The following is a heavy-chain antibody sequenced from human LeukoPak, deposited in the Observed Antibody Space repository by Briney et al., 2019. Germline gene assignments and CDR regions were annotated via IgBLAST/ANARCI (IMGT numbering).Heavy chain of an antibody. CDR1: GYTFTGYY. Sequence: ASVKVSCKASGYTFTGYYMHWVRQAPGQGLDWMGWINPNSGGTNYAQKFQGRVTMTRDTSISTAYMELSRLRSDDTAVYYCARGTSNTMIVAVIGFDPWGQGTLVTVSS. CDR2: INPNSGGT. J-gene: IGHJ5*02. CDR3: ARGTSNTMIVAVIGFDP. V-gene: IGHV1-2*02. D-gene: IGHD3-22*01.